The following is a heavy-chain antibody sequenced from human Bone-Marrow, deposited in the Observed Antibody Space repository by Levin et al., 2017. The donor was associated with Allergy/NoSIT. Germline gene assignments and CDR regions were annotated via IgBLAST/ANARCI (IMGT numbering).Heavy chain of an antibody. CDR3: AKGLLGYDWGSYVSYFDY. CDR1: GFTFSSSA. CDR2: ISGSGVST. V-gene: IGHV3-23*01. J-gene: IGHJ4*02. Sequence: GESLKISCAASGFTFSSSAMSWVRQAPGKGLEWVSSISGSGVSTYYADSVKGRLTIPRTNSKNTLYLQMNSLRAEDSSVYYCAKGLLGYDWGSYVSYFDYWGQGPLVTVSS. D-gene: IGHD3-16*01.